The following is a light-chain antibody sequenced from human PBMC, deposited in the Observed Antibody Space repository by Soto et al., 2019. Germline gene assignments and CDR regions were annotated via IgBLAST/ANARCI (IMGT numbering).Light chain of an antibody. CDR2: EVS. Sequence: QSALTQPASVSGSPGQSIIISCTGTSSDVGSYNFVSWYQQHPGKAPKLMIYEVSKRPSGVSNRCSGSKSGNTASLTIAGRQPEDEADYYCCSYAGNSGVFGGGTKVTV. V-gene: IGLV2-23*02. CDR1: SSDVGSYNF. J-gene: IGLJ3*02. CDR3: CSYAGNSGV.